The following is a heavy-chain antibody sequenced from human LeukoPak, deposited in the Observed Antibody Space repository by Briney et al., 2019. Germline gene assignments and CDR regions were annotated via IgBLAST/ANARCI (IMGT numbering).Heavy chain of an antibody. V-gene: IGHV5-51*01. J-gene: IGHJ3*02. Sequence: GESLKISCKGSGYSFTSYWIGWVRQMPGKGLEWMGIIYPGDSDTRYSPSFQGQVTISADKSSSTAYLQWSSLKASDTAMYYCASTLCSGGSCALNAFDIWGQGTMVTVSS. CDR1: GYSFTSYW. D-gene: IGHD2-15*01. CDR3: ASTLCSGGSCALNAFDI. CDR2: IYPGDSDT.